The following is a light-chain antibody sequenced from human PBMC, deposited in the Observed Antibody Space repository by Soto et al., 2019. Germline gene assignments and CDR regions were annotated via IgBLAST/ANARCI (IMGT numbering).Light chain of an antibody. J-gene: IGKJ1*01. Sequence: ESVLTRSTGTLSLSPGERGTLSCVASQSVGSSYLAWYQQKPGQAPRLLMYGASSRATGIPDRFNGSGSGADFTLTISRLEPEDSAVYYCQQYSSAPRTFGQGTKVDIK. CDR2: GAS. CDR3: QQYSSAPRT. CDR1: QSVGSSY. V-gene: IGKV3-20*01.